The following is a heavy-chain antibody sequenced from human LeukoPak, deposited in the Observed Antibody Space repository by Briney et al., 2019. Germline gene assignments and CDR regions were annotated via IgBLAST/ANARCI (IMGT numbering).Heavy chain of an antibody. CDR3: AKGEFGRGWPN. J-gene: IGHJ4*02. CDR1: GFTFSSYA. V-gene: IGHV3-23*01. CDR2: ISNNGVKR. D-gene: IGHD6-19*01. Sequence: GGSLRLSCAASGFTFSSYALNWVRQAPRKGLDGVSGISNNGVKRKYADAVKGRFKISRDNSKNTLYLQMNSLRAEDTAVYYCAKGEFGRGWPNWGQGTLVTVSS.